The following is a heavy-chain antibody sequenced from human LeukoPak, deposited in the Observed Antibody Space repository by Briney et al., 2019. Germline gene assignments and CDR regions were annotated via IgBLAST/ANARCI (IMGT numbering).Heavy chain of an antibody. Sequence: ASVKVSCKASGYTFTSYYMHWVRQAPGQGLEWMGIINPSGGSTSYAQKFQGRVTMTRDTSTSTVYMELSSLRPEDTAVYYCARLDTAMAEDYWGQGTLVTVSS. CDR1: GYTFTSYY. V-gene: IGHV1-46*01. D-gene: IGHD5-18*01. J-gene: IGHJ4*02. CDR3: ARLDTAMAEDY. CDR2: INPSGGST.